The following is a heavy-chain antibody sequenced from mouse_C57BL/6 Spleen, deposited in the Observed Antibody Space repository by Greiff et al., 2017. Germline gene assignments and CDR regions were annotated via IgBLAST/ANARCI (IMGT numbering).Heavy chain of an antibody. J-gene: IGHJ2*01. CDR2: INHNDGTT. CDR1: GYSFTDYN. D-gene: IGHD2-14*01. Sequence: EVQLLQSGPELVKPGASVKISCKASGYSFTDYNMNWVKQSNGKSLEWIGGINHNDGTTSYNQKFKGKATLTVDQSSSTAYLQLNSLTSEDSAVYYCARSGVRHLYFDDWGQGTTVTVSS. V-gene: IGHV1-39*01. CDR3: ARSGVRHLYFDD.